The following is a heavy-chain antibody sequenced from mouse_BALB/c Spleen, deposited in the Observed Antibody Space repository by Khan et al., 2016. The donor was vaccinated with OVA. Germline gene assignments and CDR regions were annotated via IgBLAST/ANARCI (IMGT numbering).Heavy chain of an antibody. V-gene: IGHV1-53*01. CDR1: GFTFTSYY. CDR2: FNPSNGDT. Sequence: QVQLQQSGAELVKPGASVKLSCKASGFTFTSYYMYWVKQRPGHGLEWIGDFNPSNGDTNFNEKFKSKATLTVDRSSSTAYMQLNSLTSEDSAVYYCTRSGYGSFAYWGQGTLVTVSA. CDR3: TRSGYGSFAY. J-gene: IGHJ3*01. D-gene: IGHD2-1*01.